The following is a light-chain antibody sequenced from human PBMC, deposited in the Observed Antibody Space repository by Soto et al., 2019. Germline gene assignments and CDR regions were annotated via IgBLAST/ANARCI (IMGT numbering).Light chain of an antibody. CDR2: EVS. Sequence: QSVLTQPPSASGSPGQSVTISCTGTSSDVGGYNYVSWYQQHPGKAPKLMIYEVSKRPSGVPDRFSGSKSGDTASLTVSGLQAEDEADYYCILYGGSNNYVFGSGTKLTVL. CDR1: SSDVGGYNY. J-gene: IGLJ1*01. V-gene: IGLV2-8*01. CDR3: ILYGGSNNYV.